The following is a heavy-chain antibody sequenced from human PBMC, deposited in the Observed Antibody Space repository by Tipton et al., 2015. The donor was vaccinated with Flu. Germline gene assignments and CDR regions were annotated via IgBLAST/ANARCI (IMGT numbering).Heavy chain of an antibody. CDR2: ISGSGYYI. Sequence: SLRLSCAASGFHFTSYSMNWVRQAPGKEPEWVSSISGSGYYINYADSLRGRFIVSRDNAKNSLFLQMNSLRVEDTAFYYCARAQGGEGVWYFDLWGRGTLLSVSS. CDR1: GFHFTSYS. D-gene: IGHD3-16*01. V-gene: IGHV3-21*01. J-gene: IGHJ2*01. CDR3: ARAQGGEGVWYFDL.